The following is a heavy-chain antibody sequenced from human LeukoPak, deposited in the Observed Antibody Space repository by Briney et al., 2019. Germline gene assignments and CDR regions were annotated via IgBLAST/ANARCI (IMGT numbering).Heavy chain of an antibody. J-gene: IGHJ4*02. D-gene: IGHD1-26*01. CDR1: GFTFSSYW. Sequence: GGSLRLSCAASGFTFSSYWMHWVRQAPGKGLVWVSRINSDGSSTSYADSVKGRFTISRDNAKNTLYLQMNSLRVEDTAVYYCAPTPPVTSYSYPYYFDSWGQGTLVTVSS. CDR2: INSDGSST. V-gene: IGHV3-74*01. CDR3: APTPPVTSYSYPYYFDS.